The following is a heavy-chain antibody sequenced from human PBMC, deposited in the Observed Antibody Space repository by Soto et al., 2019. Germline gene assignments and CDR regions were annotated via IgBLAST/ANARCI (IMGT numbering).Heavy chain of an antibody. D-gene: IGHD6-13*01. CDR1: GYTFTSYG. CDR2: ISAYNGNT. CDR3: ARDKIPRIAAAGITGY. J-gene: IGHJ4*02. Sequence: ASVKVSCKASGYTFTSYGISWVRQAPGQGLEWMGWISAYNGNTNYAQKLQGRVTMTTDTSTSTAYMELRSLRSDDTAVYYCARDKIPRIAAAGITGYWGEGTLVTVSS. V-gene: IGHV1-18*01.